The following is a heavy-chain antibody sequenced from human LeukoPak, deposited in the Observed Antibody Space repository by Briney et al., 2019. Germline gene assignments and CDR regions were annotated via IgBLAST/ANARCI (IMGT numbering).Heavy chain of an antibody. CDR3: ARGGLVPAANSGWFDP. CDR1: GYTFTSYG. D-gene: IGHD2-2*01. V-gene: IGHV1-18*01. CDR2: ISAYNGNT. J-gene: IGHJ5*02. Sequence: ASVKVSCKASGYTFTSYGISWVRQAPGQGLEWMGRISAYNGNTNYVQKFQGRVTMTTDTFTSTAYMELRSLRSDDTAVYYCARGGLVPAANSGWFDPWGQGTLVTVSS.